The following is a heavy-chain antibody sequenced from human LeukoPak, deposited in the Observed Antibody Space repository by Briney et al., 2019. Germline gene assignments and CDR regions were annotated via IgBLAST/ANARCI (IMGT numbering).Heavy chain of an antibody. CDR1: GYTFTSHG. J-gene: IGHJ3*02. D-gene: IGHD3-22*01. CDR3: ARECLYYDSSGNAFDI. CDR2: ISAYNGNT. Sequence: ASVKVSCKASGYTFTSHGISWVRQAPGQGLEWMGWISAYNGNTNYAQKLQGRVTMTTDTSTSTAYMELRSLRSDDTAVYYCARECLYYDSSGNAFDIWGQGTMVTVSS. V-gene: IGHV1-18*01.